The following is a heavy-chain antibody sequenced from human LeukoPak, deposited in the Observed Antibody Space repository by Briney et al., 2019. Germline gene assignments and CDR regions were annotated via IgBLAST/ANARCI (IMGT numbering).Heavy chain of an antibody. D-gene: IGHD1-7*01. CDR1: GGTFISYA. J-gene: IGHJ4*02. CDR2: IIPIFGTA. Sequence: ASVKVSCKASGGTFISYAISWVRQAPGLGLEWMGGIIPIFGTANYAQKFQGRVTITADESTSTAYMELSSLRSEDTAVYYCARVKYNWNSAPFDYWGQGTLVTVSS. CDR3: ARVKYNWNSAPFDY. V-gene: IGHV1-69*01.